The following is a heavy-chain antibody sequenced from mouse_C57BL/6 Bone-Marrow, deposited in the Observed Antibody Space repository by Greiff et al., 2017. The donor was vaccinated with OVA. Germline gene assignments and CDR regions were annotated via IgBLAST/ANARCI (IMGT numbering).Heavy chain of an antibody. Sequence: VKLQQPGAELVRPGTSVKLSCKASGYTFTSYWMHWVKQRPGQGLEWIGVIDPSDSYTNYNQKFKGKATLTVDTSSSTAYMQLSSLTSEDSAVYYGARDGNYYYYAMDYWGQGTSVTVSS. D-gene: IGHD2-1*01. CDR2: IDPSDSYT. CDR1: GYTFTSYW. CDR3: ARDGNYYYYAMDY. V-gene: IGHV1-59*01. J-gene: IGHJ4*01.